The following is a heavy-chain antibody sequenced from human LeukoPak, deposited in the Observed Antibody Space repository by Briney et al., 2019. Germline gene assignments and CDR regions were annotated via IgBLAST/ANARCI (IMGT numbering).Heavy chain of an antibody. CDR2: ISRSGDTL. V-gene: IGHV3-11*01. CDR3: AREVIIFPDYYYYGLDV. CDR1: GFTFRDYY. J-gene: IGHJ6*02. Sequence: PGGSLRLSCAASGFTFRDYYMTWIRQAPGKGLEWISYISRSGDTLYYADSVEGRFTISRDNAKNSVYLQMSSLRAEDTAVYYCAREVIIFPDYYYYGLDVWGQGTTVTVSS. D-gene: IGHD3-9*01.